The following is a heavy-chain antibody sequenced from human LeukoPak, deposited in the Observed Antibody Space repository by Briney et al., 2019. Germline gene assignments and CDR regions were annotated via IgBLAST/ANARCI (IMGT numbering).Heavy chain of an antibody. CDR1: GFTFSSYG. Sequence: GGSLRLSCAASGFTFSSYGMYWVRQAPGKGLEWVAFIRYDGTNKYYADSVKGRFTISRDNSKNTLYLQMNSLRAEDTAVYYCARDQRITIFGVVITYYYMDVWGKGTTVTVSS. V-gene: IGHV3-30*02. J-gene: IGHJ6*03. D-gene: IGHD3-3*01. CDR3: ARDQRITIFGVVITYYYMDV. CDR2: IRYDGTNK.